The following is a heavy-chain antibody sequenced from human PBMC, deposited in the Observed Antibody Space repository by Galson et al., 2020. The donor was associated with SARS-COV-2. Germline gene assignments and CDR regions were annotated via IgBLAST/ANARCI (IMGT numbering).Heavy chain of an antibody. CDR3: SRDFSRELLRW. J-gene: IGHJ4*01. CDR1: DNSLSSNSYY. D-gene: IGHD1-26*01. CDR2: IYYDGST. V-gene: IGHV4-39*02. Sequence: ASETLSLTCTVSDNSLSSNSYYWGWIRQPPGKGLEWIGNIYYDGSTYYNPSLKSRVTISIDTSKNHFSLRLNSVTAADTAVYYCSRDFSRELLRWWGQGTLVTVSS.